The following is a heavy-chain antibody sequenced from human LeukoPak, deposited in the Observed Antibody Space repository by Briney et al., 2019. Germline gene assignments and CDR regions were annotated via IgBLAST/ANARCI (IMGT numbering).Heavy chain of an antibody. CDR2: LDSSGST. V-gene: IGHV4-59*04. D-gene: IGHD4-23*01. CDR3: SRSHDYGGLYFYYYMDV. CDR1: GFTFSSYA. J-gene: IGHJ6*03. Sequence: GSLRLSCAASGFTFSSYAMSWVRQTPGKGLEWIGNLDSSGSTYYNPSLKSRVTISVGTSKNQFSLNLRSVTAADTAIYFCSRSHDYGGLYFYYYMDVWGKGTTVTVSS.